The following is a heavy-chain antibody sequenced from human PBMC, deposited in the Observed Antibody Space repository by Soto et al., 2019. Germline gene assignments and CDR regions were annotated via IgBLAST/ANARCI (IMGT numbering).Heavy chain of an antibody. CDR2: IYWNDDK. V-gene: IGHV2-5*01. Sequence: QFPLKEPGPPLLKPTKTPTLPCTFPGSPLTTSEVGWGWFLRPPEKPRDWLALIYWNDDKRNSPSLQSRLTITKDTSKNQVVLTMTNMGPVDTATYYCAPTFPRHTAGSSGGSFPPAFDPWGQGTLVTVSS. J-gene: IGHJ5*02. CDR3: APTFPRHTAGSSGGSFPPAFDP. D-gene: IGHD2-15*01. CDR1: GSPLTTSEVG.